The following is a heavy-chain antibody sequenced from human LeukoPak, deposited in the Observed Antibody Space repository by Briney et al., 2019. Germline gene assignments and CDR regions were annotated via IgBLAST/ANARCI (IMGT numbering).Heavy chain of an antibody. CDR3: AASTKHTAMVDY. CDR2: IGSSSNYI. V-gene: IGHV3-21*01. Sequence: GGSLRLSCAASGFTFSTYVMSWVRQAPGKGLEWVSTIGSSSNYIYYADSVKGRFTISRDNAKNSLYMQMNSLRAEDTAVYYCAASTKHTAMVDYWGQGALVTVSS. D-gene: IGHD5-18*01. CDR1: GFTFSTYV. J-gene: IGHJ4*02.